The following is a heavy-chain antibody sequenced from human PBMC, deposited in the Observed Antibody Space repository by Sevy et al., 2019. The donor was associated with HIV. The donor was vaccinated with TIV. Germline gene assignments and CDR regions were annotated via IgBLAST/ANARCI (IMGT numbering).Heavy chain of an antibody. CDR3: ARGSDYDFWSGDGMDV. Sequence: ASVKVSCKASGYTFTSYAMHWVCQAPGQRLEWMGWINAGNGNTKYSQKFQGRVTITRDTSASTAYMELSSLRSEDTAVYYCARGSDYDFWSGDGMDVWGQGTTVTVSS. CDR2: INAGNGNT. D-gene: IGHD3-3*01. CDR1: GYTFTSYA. V-gene: IGHV1-3*01. J-gene: IGHJ6*02.